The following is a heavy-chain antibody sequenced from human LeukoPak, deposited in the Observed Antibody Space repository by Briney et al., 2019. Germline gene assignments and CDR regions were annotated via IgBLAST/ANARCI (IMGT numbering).Heavy chain of an antibody. CDR2: ISGSGGST. V-gene: IGHV3-23*01. J-gene: IGHJ4*02. Sequence: PGGSLRLSCAASGFTFSSYAMSWVRQAPGKGLGWVSAISGSGGSTYYADSVKGRFTISRDNSKNTLYLQMNSLRAEDTAVYYCAKDIPTTRDGYKRPGPFDYWGQGTLVTVSS. CDR3: AKDIPTTRDGYKRPGPFDY. CDR1: GFTFSSYA. D-gene: IGHD5-12*01.